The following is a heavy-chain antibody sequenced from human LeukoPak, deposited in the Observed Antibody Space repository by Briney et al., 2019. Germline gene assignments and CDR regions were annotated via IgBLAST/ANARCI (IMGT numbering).Heavy chain of an antibody. CDR1: GYTFTSYG. D-gene: IGHD3-22*01. V-gene: IGHV1-18*01. CDR2: ISTYNGNT. CDR3: ARGHRMAAYESSGSDY. Sequence: GASVKVSCKASGYTFTSYGISWVRQAPGQGLEWMGWISTYNGNTNYAQKLQGRVTMTTDTSTSTAYMELRSLRSDDTAVYYCARGHRMAAYESSGSDYWGQGTLVTVSS. J-gene: IGHJ4*02.